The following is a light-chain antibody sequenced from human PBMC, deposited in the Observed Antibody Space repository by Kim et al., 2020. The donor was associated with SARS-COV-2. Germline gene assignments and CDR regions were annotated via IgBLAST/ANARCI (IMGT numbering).Light chain of an antibody. CDR1: QTIGDF. V-gene: IGKV1-39*01. J-gene: IGKJ1*01. CDR2: AAS. Sequence: DIQMTQSPPSLSASVGDRVIITCRASQTIGDFLNWYQQKPGTAPKLLIYAASTLQSGVPSRFRGSGSGTDFTLTISSLQPDDFATYYCQQSLSTPRWTFGQGTKVDIK. CDR3: QQSLSTPRWT.